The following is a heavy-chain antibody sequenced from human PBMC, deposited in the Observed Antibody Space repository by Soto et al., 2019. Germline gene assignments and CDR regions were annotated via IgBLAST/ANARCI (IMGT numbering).Heavy chain of an antibody. D-gene: IGHD2-21*02. CDR3: IQSRCGGDCLQSYASHYYYGMDV. CDR2: IYWDDDK. Sequence: QITLKESGPTLVKPTQTLTLTCTFSGFSLSTSGVGVGWIRQPPGKALEWLALIYWDDDKRYSPSLRSRLTSNKDTSKNQVVLTMTNMDPVYTATYYCIQSRCGGDCLQSYASHYYYGMDVWGQGTTVTVSS. V-gene: IGHV2-5*02. J-gene: IGHJ6*02. CDR1: GFSLSTSGVG.